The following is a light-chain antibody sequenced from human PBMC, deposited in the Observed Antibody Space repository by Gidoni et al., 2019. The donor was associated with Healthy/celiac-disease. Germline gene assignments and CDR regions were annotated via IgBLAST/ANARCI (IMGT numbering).Light chain of an antibody. CDR3: QKYNSAPRT. Sequence: DIQMTQSPSSLSASVGDRVTITCRASQGISNYLAWYQQKPGQVPKLLIYGASTLQSGVPSRFSGSGSGTDFTLTISSLQPEDVATYYCQKYNSAPRTFXQXTQVEIK. CDR1: QGISNY. CDR2: GAS. V-gene: IGKV1-27*01. J-gene: IGKJ1*01.